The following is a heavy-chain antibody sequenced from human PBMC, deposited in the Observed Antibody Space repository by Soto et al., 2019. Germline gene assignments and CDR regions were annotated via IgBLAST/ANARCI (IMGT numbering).Heavy chain of an antibody. V-gene: IGHV3-7*01. Sequence: LRLSCVASGFTFRDYGMHWVRQAPGKGLEWVAGINQDGNEDNLLDSVKGRFTISRDNAKNSLFLQMNSLRVDDTAVYYCARTGDGHHDFLDYWGQGALVTVSS. CDR1: GFTFRDYG. D-gene: IGHD1-1*01. CDR3: ARTGDGHHDFLDY. J-gene: IGHJ4*02. CDR2: INQDGNED.